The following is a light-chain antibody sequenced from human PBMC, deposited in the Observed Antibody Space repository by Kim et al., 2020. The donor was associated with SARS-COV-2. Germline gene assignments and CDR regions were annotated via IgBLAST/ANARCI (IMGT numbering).Light chain of an antibody. CDR3: QQFDGSRPT. Sequence: LSPGERATLSCRASQSLRSSYVAWSQHKPGQAPSVGLYETSTRAAGIPDRFSGSRSGTDFTLTISRVEPEDFAVYYCQQFDGSRPTFGQGTKLEI. CDR1: QSLRSSY. CDR2: ETS. J-gene: IGKJ1*01. V-gene: IGKV3-20*01.